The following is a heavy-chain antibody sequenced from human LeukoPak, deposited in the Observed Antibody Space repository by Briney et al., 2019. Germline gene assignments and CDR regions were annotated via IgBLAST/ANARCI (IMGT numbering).Heavy chain of an antibody. D-gene: IGHD5-18*01. CDR2: ISSSGNTT. Sequence: PGGSLRLSCAASGFTFSNYSMNWVRQAPGKGLECVSYISSSGNTTYYSDSVRGRFTISRDNAKNSLHLQMNSLRAEDTAVYYCAREDVDTAMGIWGQGTMVTVSS. CDR1: GFTFSNYS. CDR3: AREDVDTAMGI. J-gene: IGHJ3*02. V-gene: IGHV3-48*04.